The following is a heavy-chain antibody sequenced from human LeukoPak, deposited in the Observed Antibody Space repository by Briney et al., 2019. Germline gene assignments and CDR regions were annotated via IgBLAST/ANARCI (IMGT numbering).Heavy chain of an antibody. D-gene: IGHD6-19*01. V-gene: IGHV1-69*04. CDR1: GGTFSSYA. CDR3: ARDLSGWVQWHGMDV. Sequence: SVKVSCKASGGTFSSYAISWVRQAPGQGLEWMGRIIPILGIANYAQKFQGRVTITADKSTSTAYMELSSLRSEDTAVYYCARDLSGWVQWHGMDVWAQGTTVTVSS. J-gene: IGHJ6*02. CDR2: IIPILGIA.